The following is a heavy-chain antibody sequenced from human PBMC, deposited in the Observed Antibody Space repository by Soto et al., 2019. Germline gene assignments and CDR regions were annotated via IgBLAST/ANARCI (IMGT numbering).Heavy chain of an antibody. CDR2: MSHDGSDK. J-gene: IGHJ5*02. V-gene: IGHV3-30-3*01. D-gene: IGHD2-2*01. Sequence: QEQLVESGGGVVQPGRSLRLSGVGSGFTFGSYDMHWVRQAPGKGLVWVAVMSHDGSDKHYADSVKGRFTISRDNSKSTLFLLMNSLTTADTAVYYCARDPDNVYHPSWIDPWGQGTLVTVSS. CDR1: GFTFGSYD. CDR3: ARDPDNVYHPSWIDP.